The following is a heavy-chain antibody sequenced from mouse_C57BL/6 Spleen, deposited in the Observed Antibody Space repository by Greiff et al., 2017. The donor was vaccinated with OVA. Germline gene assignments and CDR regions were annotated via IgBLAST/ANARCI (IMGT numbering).Heavy chain of an antibody. CDR1: GFSLTSYG. D-gene: IGHD2-1*01. CDR3: ASSLYYGNYVYAMDY. J-gene: IGHJ4*01. V-gene: IGHV2-2*01. CDR2: IWSGGST. Sequence: QVQLKESGPGLVQPSQSLSITCTVSGFSLTSYGVHWVRQSPGKGLEWLGVIWSGGSTDYNAAFISRLSISKDNSKSQVFFKMNSLQADDTAIYYCASSLYYGNYVYAMDYWGQGTSVTVSS.